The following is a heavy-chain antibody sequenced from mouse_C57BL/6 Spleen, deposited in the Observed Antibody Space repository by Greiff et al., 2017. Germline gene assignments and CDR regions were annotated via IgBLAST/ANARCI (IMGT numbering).Heavy chain of an antibody. CDR1: GFSLTSYG. D-gene: IGHD1-1*01. CDR3: AIGGSSYYWYFDV. Sequence: VQLQQSGPGLVQPSQSLSITCTVSGFSLTSYGVHWVRQSPGKGLEWLGVIWRGGSTDYNAAFISRQIISKDKSNSQVFFKMNSMQAYDPAIYYCAIGGSSYYWYFDVWGTGTTVTVSS. CDR2: IWRGGST. V-gene: IGHV2-2*01. J-gene: IGHJ1*03.